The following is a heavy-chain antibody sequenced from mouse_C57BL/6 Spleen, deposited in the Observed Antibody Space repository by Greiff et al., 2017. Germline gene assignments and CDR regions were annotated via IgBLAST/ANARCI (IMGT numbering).Heavy chain of an antibody. J-gene: IGHJ4*01. CDR3: ARGRDYYGSSLRSYAMDY. CDR2: ILPGSGST. D-gene: IGHD1-1*01. Sequence: VQLQQSGAELMKPGASVKLSCKATGYTFTGYWIEWVKQRPGHGLEWIGEILPGSGSTNYNEKFKGKATFTADTSSNTAYMQLSSRTTEDSAIYYCARGRDYYGSSLRSYAMDYWGQGTSVTVSS. V-gene: IGHV1-9*01. CDR1: GYTFTGYW.